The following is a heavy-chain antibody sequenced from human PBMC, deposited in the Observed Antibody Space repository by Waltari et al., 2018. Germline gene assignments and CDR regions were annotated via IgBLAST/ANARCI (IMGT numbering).Heavy chain of an antibody. V-gene: IGHV3-7*01. J-gene: IGHJ4*02. Sequence: EVQLVESGGGLVQPGGSLRLSCGASGFTFRRYWMSWVRQTPGKGLQWVANINDDGSQRYYVDSVKGRFTISRDNAKNSVYLQMNSLRVEDTAVYYCAKSRGFEYWGQGALITVSS. CDR1: GFTFRRYW. CDR3: AKSRGFEY. D-gene: IGHD2-2*01. CDR2: INDDGSQR.